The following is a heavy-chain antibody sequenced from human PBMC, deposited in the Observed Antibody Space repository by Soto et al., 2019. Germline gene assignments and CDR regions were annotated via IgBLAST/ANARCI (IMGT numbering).Heavy chain of an antibody. V-gene: IGHV3-23*01. CDR1: GFTFSNYA. D-gene: IGHD6-13*01. CDR3: EKDHQRSSWSPGDYFDY. J-gene: IGHJ4*02. CDR2: ISGSGGST. Sequence: PGGSLRLSCAASGFTFSNYAMNWVRQAPGKGLEWVSTISGSGGSTFYADSVKGQFTISRDNSKNTLYLQMNSLRAEDTAVYYCEKDHQRSSWSPGDYFDYWGQGTLVNVSS.